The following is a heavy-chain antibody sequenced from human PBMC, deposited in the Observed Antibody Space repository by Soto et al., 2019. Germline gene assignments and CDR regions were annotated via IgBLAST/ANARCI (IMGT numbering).Heavy chain of an antibody. V-gene: IGHV3-23*01. J-gene: IGHJ4*02. D-gene: IGHD3-10*01. CDR2: ISGHGDAT. CDR3: ANSRVSMVRGLIIIPNY. Sequence: GGSLRLSCADSGFPFTGYAMSWVRQAPGKGLEWVSAISGHGDATFYADSVKGRFTISRDNSKNTLYLHMNSLRAEDTALYYCANSRVSMVRGLIIIPNYWGQGTLVTVSS. CDR1: GFPFTGYA.